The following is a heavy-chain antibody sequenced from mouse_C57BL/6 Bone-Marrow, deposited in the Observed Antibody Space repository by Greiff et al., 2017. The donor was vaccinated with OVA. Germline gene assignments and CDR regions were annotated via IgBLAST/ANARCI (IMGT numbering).Heavy chain of an antibody. D-gene: IGHD2-4*01. J-gene: IGHJ1*03. CDR3: AIAVYYDYDVV. V-gene: IGHV1-74*01. Sequence: QQRPGQGLEWIGRIHPSDSDTNYNQKFKGKATLTVDKSSSTAYMQLSSLTSEDSAVYYCAIAVYYDYDVVWGTGTTVTVSA. CDR2: IHPSDSDT.